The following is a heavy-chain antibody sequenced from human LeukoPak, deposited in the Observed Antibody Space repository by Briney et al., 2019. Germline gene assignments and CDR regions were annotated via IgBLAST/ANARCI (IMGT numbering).Heavy chain of an antibody. D-gene: IGHD3-16*02. Sequence: HPGGSLRLSCAASGFSFRSDGMSWVRQAPGKGLEWVSGILGGAGSTYYADSVRGRFTISRDNSKNTLYLQMNRLRVEDAAVYYCARAGSYDYVWGSYRYFGYWGQGTLVTVSS. CDR2: ILGGAGST. CDR3: ARAGSYDYVWGSYRYFGY. CDR1: GFSFRSDG. J-gene: IGHJ4*02. V-gene: IGHV3-23*01.